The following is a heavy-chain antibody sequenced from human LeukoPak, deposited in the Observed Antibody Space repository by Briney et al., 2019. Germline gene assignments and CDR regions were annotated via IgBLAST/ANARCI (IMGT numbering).Heavy chain of an antibody. CDR2: INPNSGGT. V-gene: IGHV1-2*02. CDR3: ARESTVTTPYYYYYYMDV. Sequence: ASVKVSCKASGYTFTGYYMHWVRQAPGQGLEWMGWINPNSGGTNYAQKFQGRVTMTRDTSISTAYMELSRLRSDDTAVYYCARESTVTTPYYYYYYMDVWGKGTTVTVSS. D-gene: IGHD4-11*01. CDR1: GYTFTGYY. J-gene: IGHJ6*03.